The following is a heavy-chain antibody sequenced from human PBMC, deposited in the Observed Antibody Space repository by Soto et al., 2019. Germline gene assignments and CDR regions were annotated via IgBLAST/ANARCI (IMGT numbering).Heavy chain of an antibody. D-gene: IGHD3-22*01. CDR3: ARGAGGFDSSGYYSQLDY. CDR2: IIPIFGTA. V-gene: IGHV1-69*13. Sequence: SVKVSCKASGGTFSSYAISWVRQAPGQRLEWMGGIIPIFGTANYAQKFQGRVTITADESTSTAYMELSSLRSEDTAVYYCARGAGGFDSSGYYSQLDYWGQGTLVTVSS. J-gene: IGHJ4*02. CDR1: GGTFSSYA.